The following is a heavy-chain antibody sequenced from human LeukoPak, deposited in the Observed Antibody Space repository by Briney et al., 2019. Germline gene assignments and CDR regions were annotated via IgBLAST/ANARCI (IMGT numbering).Heavy chain of an antibody. Sequence: GVSLTLSCSASGFTFNNYAMHWIRQSPGQGSEYVSAISTTGRSTYYADSVKGRYTISRDNSQNTLYLQMSSLTAEDTAVYYCVKGWIQAVGNFCWGQGTLVTVSS. CDR1: GFTFNNYA. CDR2: ISTTGRST. D-gene: IGHD5-18*01. CDR3: VKGWIQAVGNFC. J-gene: IGHJ4*02. V-gene: IGHV3-64D*06.